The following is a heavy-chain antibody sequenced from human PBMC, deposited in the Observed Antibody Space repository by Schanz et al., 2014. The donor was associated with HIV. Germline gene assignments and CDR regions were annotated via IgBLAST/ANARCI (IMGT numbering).Heavy chain of an antibody. Sequence: QVQLVESGGGVVQPGRSLRLSCAASGFSFSNYGMHWVRQAPGKGLEWVAVISYDGSNKHYADSVKGRFTISRDNSKSTLYLQVKRLRPEDRAVYYCAKDRNHYDSRYRGKGNYYYYYGMDVWGQGTAVTVSS. CDR3: AKDRNHYDSRYRGKGNYYYYYGMDV. J-gene: IGHJ6*02. CDR2: ISYDGSNK. V-gene: IGHV3-30*18. CDR1: GFSFSNYG. D-gene: IGHD3-22*01.